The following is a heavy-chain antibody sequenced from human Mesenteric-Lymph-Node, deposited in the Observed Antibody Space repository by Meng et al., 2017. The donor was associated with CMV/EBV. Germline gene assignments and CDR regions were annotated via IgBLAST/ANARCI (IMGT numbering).Heavy chain of an antibody. Sequence: GGSLRLSCAASGFTFSSYAMSWVRQAPGKGLEWVSVIYSGGSTYYADSVKGRFTISRDNSKNTLYLQMNSLRAEDTAVYYCARVRTGVWGQGTMVTVSS. CDR3: ARVRTGV. CDR2: IYSGGST. J-gene: IGHJ3*01. CDR1: GFTFSSYA. D-gene: IGHD1-14*01. V-gene: IGHV3-53*01.